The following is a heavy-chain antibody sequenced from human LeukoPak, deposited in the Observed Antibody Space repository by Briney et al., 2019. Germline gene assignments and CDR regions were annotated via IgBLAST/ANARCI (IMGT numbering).Heavy chain of an antibody. CDR1: GGSISSYY. V-gene: IGHV4-59*12. Sequence: SETLSLTCTVSGGSISSYYWSWIRQPPGKGLEWIGYIYYSGSTNYNPSLKSRVTMSVDTSKNQFSLKLSSVTAADTAVYYCARDGFRYFGSGSYYVGSWFDPWGQGTLVTVSS. CDR2: IYYSGST. J-gene: IGHJ5*02. D-gene: IGHD3-10*01. CDR3: ARDGFRYFGSGSYYVGSWFDP.